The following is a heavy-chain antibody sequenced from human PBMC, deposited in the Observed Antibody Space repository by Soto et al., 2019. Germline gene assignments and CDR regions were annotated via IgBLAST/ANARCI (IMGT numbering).Heavy chain of an antibody. CDR2: ISAYNGNT. CDR1: GYTFTSYG. V-gene: IGHV1-18*04. Sequence: GASVKVSCKASGYTFTSYGISWVRQAPGQGLEWMGWISAYNGNTNYAQKLQGRVTMTTDTSTSTAYMELRSLRSDDTAVYYCARGGWAVVVPAAKSPPHNWFDPWRQRTLVTVSS. D-gene: IGHD2-2*01. J-gene: IGHJ5*02. CDR3: ARGGWAVVVPAAKSPPHNWFDP.